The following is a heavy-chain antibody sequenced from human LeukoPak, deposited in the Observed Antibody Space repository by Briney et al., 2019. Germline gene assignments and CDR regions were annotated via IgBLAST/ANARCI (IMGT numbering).Heavy chain of an antibody. Sequence: PGGSLRLSCAASGFTFSNYWMNWVRQAPGKGLEWAANIKQDGSEKYYVDSVKGRFTISRDNAKNSLYLQLNSLRVEDTAVYYCASQRFLDYWGQGTLVTVSS. CDR3: ASQRFLDY. V-gene: IGHV3-7*01. J-gene: IGHJ4*02. CDR2: IKQDGSEK. D-gene: IGHD3-3*01. CDR1: GFTFSNYW.